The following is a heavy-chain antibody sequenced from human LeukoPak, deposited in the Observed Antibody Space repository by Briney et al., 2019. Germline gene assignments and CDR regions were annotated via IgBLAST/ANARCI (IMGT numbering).Heavy chain of an antibody. Sequence: ASVKVSCKASGYTFTAYYLHWVRQAPGQGLEWMGWISAYNGNTNYAQKLQGRVTMTTDTSTSTAYMELRSLRSDDTAVYYCARTSGSGYPMVDYWGQGTLVTVSS. V-gene: IGHV1-18*04. CDR3: ARTSGSGYPMVDY. D-gene: IGHD1-26*01. CDR2: ISAYNGNT. CDR1: GYTFTAYY. J-gene: IGHJ4*02.